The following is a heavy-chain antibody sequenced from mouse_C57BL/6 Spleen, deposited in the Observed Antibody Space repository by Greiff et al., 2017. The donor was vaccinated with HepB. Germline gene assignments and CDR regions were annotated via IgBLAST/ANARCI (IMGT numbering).Heavy chain of an antibody. J-gene: IGHJ4*01. CDR2: ISYDGSN. CDR3: ARIFPIYYDYDDAMDY. Sequence: VQLKESGPGLVKPSQSLSLTCSVTGYSITSGYYWNWIRQFPGNKLEWMGYISYDGSNNYNPSLKNRISITRDTSKNQCFLKLNSVTTEDTATYYCARIFPIYYDYDDAMDYWGQGTSVTVSS. CDR1: GYSITSGYY. V-gene: IGHV3-6*01. D-gene: IGHD2-4*01.